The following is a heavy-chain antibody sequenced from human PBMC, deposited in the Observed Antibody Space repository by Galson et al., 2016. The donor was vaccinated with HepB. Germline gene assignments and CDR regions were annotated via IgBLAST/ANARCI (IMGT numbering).Heavy chain of an antibody. D-gene: IGHD6-13*01. J-gene: IGHJ4*02. CDR2: ISFDGSNK. V-gene: IGHV3-30*18. CDR3: AKTLVYQQLPPFYFDY. Sequence: SLRLSCAASGFIFSSYGMHWVRQAPGKGLEWVAVISFDGSNKYYADSVKVRFTIYRDHSKNTLYLQMNSLRGEDTAIDFCAKTLVYQQLPPFYFDYWGQGTLVTVSA. CDR1: GFIFSSYG.